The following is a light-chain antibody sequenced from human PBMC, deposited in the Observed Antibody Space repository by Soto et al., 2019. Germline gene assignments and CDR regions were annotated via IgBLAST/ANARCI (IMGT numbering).Light chain of an antibody. CDR1: RSVGDN. CDR3: QQYDDWPPLT. V-gene: IGKV3-15*01. CDR2: DAS. Sequence: TVMTQSPAALSGSPGDRASLSCRASRSVGDNLAWYQVRPGQSPRLLIFDASTRATGVPVRFTGSGSGTEFTLTIASLQSDDIATYYCQQYDDWPPLTFGGGTKV. J-gene: IGKJ4*01.